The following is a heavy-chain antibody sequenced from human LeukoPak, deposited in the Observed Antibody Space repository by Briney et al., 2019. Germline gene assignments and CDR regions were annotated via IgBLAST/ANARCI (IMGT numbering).Heavy chain of an antibody. CDR1: GGSISSDSYY. V-gene: IGHV4-39*01. D-gene: IGHD3-10*01. Sequence: PSETLSLTCTVSGGSISSDSYYWGWIRQPPGKGLEWIGSIYYSGSTYYNPSLKSRGPISVDTSKNQFSLKLTSVTAADTSMYYCVRRAYGSGSYPADYWGQGTLVTVSS. CDR2: IYYSGST. CDR3: VRRAYGSGSYPADY. J-gene: IGHJ4*02.